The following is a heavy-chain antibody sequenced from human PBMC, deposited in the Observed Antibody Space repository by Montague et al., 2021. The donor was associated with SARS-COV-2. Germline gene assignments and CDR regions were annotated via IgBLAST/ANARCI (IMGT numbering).Heavy chain of an antibody. CDR3: ARHGPFVVVTAIHDTFDI. Sequence: SETLSLTCTVSGGSISRYYWSWIRQPPGKGLEWIGYIYYSGSTNYNPSLKSRVTISVDTSKNQFSLKLSSVTAADTAVYYCARHGPFVVVTAIHDTFDIWGQGTMVTVSS. CDR1: GGSISRYY. CDR2: IYYSGST. V-gene: IGHV4-59*08. D-gene: IGHD2-21*02. J-gene: IGHJ3*02.